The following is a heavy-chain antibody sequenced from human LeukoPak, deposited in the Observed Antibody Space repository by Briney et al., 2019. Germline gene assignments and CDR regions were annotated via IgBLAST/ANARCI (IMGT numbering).Heavy chain of an antibody. D-gene: IGHD3-10*01. CDR3: ARVTGMDV. Sequence: SVTVSCTASGGTFSSYAISWVRQAPGQGLEWMGGIIPIFGTANYAQKFQGRVTITADESTGTAYMGLSSLRSEDTAVYYCARVTGMDVWGQGTTVTVSS. J-gene: IGHJ6*02. CDR1: GGTFSSYA. CDR2: IIPIFGTA. V-gene: IGHV1-69*01.